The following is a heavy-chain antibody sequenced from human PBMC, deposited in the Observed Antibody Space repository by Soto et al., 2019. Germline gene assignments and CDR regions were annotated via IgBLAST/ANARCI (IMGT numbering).Heavy chain of an antibody. CDR3: ARDLIVDGPDNYAMDV. V-gene: IGHV1-2*02. CDR1: GYSLRANY. Sequence: GASVKVSCKASGYSLRANYIYWVRQAPGQGLEWMGWINPNSSGTVYAQKFQGRVTMTRDTSLTTAYMQLNRLTPDDTAIYYCARDLIVDGPDNYAMDVWGQGTTVTVSS. D-gene: IGHD3-22*01. J-gene: IGHJ6*02. CDR2: INPNSSGT.